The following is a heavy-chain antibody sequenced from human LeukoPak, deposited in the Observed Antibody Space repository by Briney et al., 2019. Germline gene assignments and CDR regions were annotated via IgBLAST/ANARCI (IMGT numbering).Heavy chain of an antibody. CDR1: GYTFTGYY. V-gene: IGHV1-2*06. CDR2: INPNSGGT. Sequence: ASVKVSCKASGYTFTGYYMHWVRQAPGQGLEWMGRINPNSGGTNYAPKFQGRVTMTRDTSISTAYMELSRLRSDDTAVYYCATSTNSYGYDYWGQGTLVTVSS. J-gene: IGHJ4*02. D-gene: IGHD5-18*01. CDR3: ATSTNSYGYDY.